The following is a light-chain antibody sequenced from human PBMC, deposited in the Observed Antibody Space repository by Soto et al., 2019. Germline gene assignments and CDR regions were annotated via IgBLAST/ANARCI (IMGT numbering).Light chain of an antibody. V-gene: IGKV3-20*01. CDR1: QSVRYNY. Sequence: EIVLTQSPGTLSLSPGERVTLSCRASQSVRYNYLAGYRQKPGQAPRLLIYGAFEMVAGVPQRFSGSWSGTDFNPTISGLEAEDFAVSYCQVYGESPPFAFGPGTTVVIK. CDR2: GAF. J-gene: IGKJ3*01. CDR3: QVYGESPPFA.